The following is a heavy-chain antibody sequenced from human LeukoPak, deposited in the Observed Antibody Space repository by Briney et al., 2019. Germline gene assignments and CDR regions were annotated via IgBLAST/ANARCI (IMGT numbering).Heavy chain of an antibody. J-gene: IGHJ3*02. D-gene: IGHD6-25*01. Sequence: GGSLRLSCAASGFTFNSYAMSWVRQAPGKGLEWVSGMSGSGGGTYYADSVKGRFTISRDNAKNTLYLQLNSLRAEDTAVYYWARDCGLRFDIWGQGTMVTVSS. CDR1: GFTFNSYA. V-gene: IGHV3-23*01. CDR3: ARDCGLRFDI. CDR2: MSGSGGGT.